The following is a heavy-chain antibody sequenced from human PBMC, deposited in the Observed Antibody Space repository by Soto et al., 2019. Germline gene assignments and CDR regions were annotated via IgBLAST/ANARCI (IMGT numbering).Heavy chain of an antibody. CDR1: GFTFSSYG. CDR2: ISYDGSNK. Sequence: GGSLRLSCAASGFTFSSYGMHWVRQAPGKGLEWVAVISYDGSNKYYADSVKGRFTISRDNSKNTLYLQMNSLRAEDTAVYYCANSGARRFTVTPDSPGSWAQGTPVTVSS. D-gene: IGHD4-17*01. CDR3: ANSGARRFTVTPDSPGS. J-gene: IGHJ1*01. V-gene: IGHV3-30*18.